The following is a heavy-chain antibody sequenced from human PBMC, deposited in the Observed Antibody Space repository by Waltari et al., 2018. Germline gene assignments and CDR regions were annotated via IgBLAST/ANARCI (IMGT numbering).Heavy chain of an antibody. CDR2: IIPIFGTA. Sequence: QVQLVQSGAEVKKPGSSVKVSCKASEGHYSSYAISWVRQAAGQGLEWMGRIIPIFGTANYAQKFQGRVTITADKSTSTAYMELSSLRSEDTAVYYCASGYYDFWSGYSDYYYMDVWGKGTTVTISS. D-gene: IGHD3-3*01. J-gene: IGHJ6*03. V-gene: IGHV1-69*13. CDR3: ASGYYDFWSGYSDYYYMDV. CDR1: EGHYSSYA.